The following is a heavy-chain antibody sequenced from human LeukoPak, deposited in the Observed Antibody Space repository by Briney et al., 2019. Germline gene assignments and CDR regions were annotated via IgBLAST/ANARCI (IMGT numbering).Heavy chain of an antibody. CDR2: ISGSGGST. CDR3: AKLKTGTTSEY. V-gene: IGHV3-23*01. Sequence: GGSLRLSCAASGFTFSSYAMSWVRQAPGKGLEWVPAISGSGGSTYYADSVKGRFTISRDNSKNTLYLQMNSLRAEDTAVYYCAKLKTGTTSEYWGQGTLVTVSS. CDR1: GFTFSSYA. D-gene: IGHD1-1*01. J-gene: IGHJ4*02.